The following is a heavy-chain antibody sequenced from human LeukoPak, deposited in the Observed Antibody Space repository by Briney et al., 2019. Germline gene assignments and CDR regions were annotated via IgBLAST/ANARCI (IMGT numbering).Heavy chain of an antibody. CDR3: ARLGGSWYFDY. J-gene: IGHJ4*02. V-gene: IGHV3-30-3*01. CDR2: VSYDGGTA. Sequence: GGSLRLSCAASGFTLSNYAMHWVRQAPGKGLEWVALVSYDGGTAYYADSVGGRVTISRDKSKNTLYLQMNTLRAEDTAVYYCARLGGSWYFDYWGQGTLVTVSS. CDR1: GFTLSNYA. D-gene: IGHD2-15*01.